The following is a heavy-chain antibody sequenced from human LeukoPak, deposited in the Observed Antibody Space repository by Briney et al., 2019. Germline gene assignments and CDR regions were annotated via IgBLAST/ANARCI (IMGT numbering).Heavy chain of an antibody. CDR2: ISYDGSNK. D-gene: IGHD1-26*01. Sequence: GGSLRLSCAASGFTFSSYGMHWVRQAPGKGLEWVAVISYDGSNKYYADSVKGRFTISRDNSKNTLYLQMNSLRAEATAVYYCAKKYSTGLAAWGQGTLVTVSS. CDR1: GFTFSSYG. V-gene: IGHV3-30*18. CDR3: AKKYSTGLAA. J-gene: IGHJ5*02.